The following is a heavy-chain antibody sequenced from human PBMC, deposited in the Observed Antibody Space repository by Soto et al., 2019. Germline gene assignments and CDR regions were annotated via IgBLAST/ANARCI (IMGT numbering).Heavy chain of an antibody. CDR3: ARSFWRGGYDYGYYGLDV. Sequence: GRFTISRDNSKNTLYLQMGSLTDEDMAVYYCARSFWRGGYDYGYYGLDVWGQGTTVTVSS. D-gene: IGHD5-12*01. J-gene: IGHJ6*02. V-gene: IGHV3-64*01.